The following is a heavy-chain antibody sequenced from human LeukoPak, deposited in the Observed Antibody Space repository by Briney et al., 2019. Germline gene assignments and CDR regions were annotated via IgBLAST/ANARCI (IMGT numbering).Heavy chain of an antibody. J-gene: IGHJ3*01. CDR1: GYRFNVYD. V-gene: IGHV1-18*01. CDR2: ISTYTGRA. Sequence: GASVKVSCKTSGYRFNVYDILWVRQAPGHGLDYVGWISTYTGRANYAQKFQGRVSMITDTSTSTAYLELTNLTSSDTGLYYCARADGTNSGTNAFDVWGLGTMLTVAS. D-gene: IGHD4-23*01. CDR3: ARADGTNSGTNAFDV.